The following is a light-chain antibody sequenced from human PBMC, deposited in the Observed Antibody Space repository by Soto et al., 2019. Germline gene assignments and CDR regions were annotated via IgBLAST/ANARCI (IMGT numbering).Light chain of an antibody. CDR1: QTVSTS. V-gene: IGKV3-11*01. J-gene: IGKJ4*01. CDR2: DAS. CDR3: QQQSNWPPPT. Sequence: EIVLTQSPATLSLSPGERATLSCRASQTVSTSLAWYQQKPGQAPRLLIYDASKRDNGIPARCSSSGSDTDYTHTISSLDPEDSAVYYCQQQSNWPPPTFGGGTKVEIK.